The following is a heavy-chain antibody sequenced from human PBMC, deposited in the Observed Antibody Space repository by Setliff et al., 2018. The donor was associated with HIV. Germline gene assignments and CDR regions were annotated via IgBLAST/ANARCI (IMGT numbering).Heavy chain of an antibody. CDR3: ARRESDYWCGLVGYSSYIDV. D-gene: IGHD3-3*01. J-gene: IGHJ6*03. CDR2: VYYSGNT. CDR1: GGAISSSDYY. V-gene: IGHV4-39*01. Sequence: SETLSLTCTVSGGAISSSDYYWGWIRQPPGKGLEWIGSVYYSGNTYYNPSLKGRVAISVDTPKNQLSLQLKSVNAADTAVYYCARRESDYWCGLVGYSSYIDVWGKGTTVTVSS.